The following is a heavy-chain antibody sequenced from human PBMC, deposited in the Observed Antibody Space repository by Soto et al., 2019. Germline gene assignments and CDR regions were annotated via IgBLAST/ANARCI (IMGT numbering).Heavy chain of an antibody. Sequence: SETLSLTCTVSGGSISSGGYYWSWIRQHPGKGLEWIGEIYHSGSTNYNPSLKSRVTISVDKSKNQFSLKLSSVTAADTAVYYCARGCTAAAGGASCYYYGMDVWGQGTTVTVSS. D-gene: IGHD6-13*01. CDR2: IYHSGST. J-gene: IGHJ6*02. V-gene: IGHV4-31*03. CDR1: GGSISSGGYY. CDR3: ARGCTAAAGGASCYYYGMDV.